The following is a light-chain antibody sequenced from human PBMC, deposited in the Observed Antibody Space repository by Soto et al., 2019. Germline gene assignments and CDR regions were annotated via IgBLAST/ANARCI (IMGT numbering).Light chain of an antibody. CDR3: QQYNGSPWA. V-gene: IGKV3-20*01. J-gene: IGKJ1*01. Sequence: EIVLTQSPGTQSLSPGERATLSCRASQSVSSSYLAWYQQKPGQAPRLLIYGASSRATGIPDRFSGSGSGTDFTLTISRLEPEDFAVYYCQQYNGSPWAFGQGTKVEIK. CDR2: GAS. CDR1: QSVSSSY.